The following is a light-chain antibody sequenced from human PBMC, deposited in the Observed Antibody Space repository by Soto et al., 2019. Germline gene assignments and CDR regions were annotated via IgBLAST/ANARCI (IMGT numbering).Light chain of an antibody. Sequence: DIQMTQSKSSLSASVGDRVTITCRASQSINRWLNWYQQKPGKAPNYLIYAASSLRSGVPSRFSGSGSGTEFTLSISSLQPDDFATYYCQQYNTYPWTFGQGTNVDVK. CDR1: QSINRW. CDR2: AAS. CDR3: QQYNTYPWT. V-gene: IGKV1-5*01. J-gene: IGKJ1*01.